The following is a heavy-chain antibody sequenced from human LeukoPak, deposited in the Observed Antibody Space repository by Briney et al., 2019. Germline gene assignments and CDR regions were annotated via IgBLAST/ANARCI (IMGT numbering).Heavy chain of an antibody. D-gene: IGHD3-22*01. CDR1: GFTFDNYV. J-gene: IGHJ4*02. CDR3: AKSSSGYYNFDN. CDR2: ISWNSGRI. Sequence: GGSLRLSCAAFGFTFDNYVMHWVRQAPGKGLEWVSSISWNSGRIGYADSVKGRFTVSRDNARNSLYLQMNSLRAEDTALYYCAKSSSGYYNFDNWGQGTLVTVSS. V-gene: IGHV3-9*01.